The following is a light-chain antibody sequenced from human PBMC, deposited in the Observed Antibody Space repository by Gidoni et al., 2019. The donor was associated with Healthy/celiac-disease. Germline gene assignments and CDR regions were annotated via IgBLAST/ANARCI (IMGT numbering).Light chain of an antibody. CDR2: AAS. CDR1: QSISSY. V-gene: IGKV1-39*01. J-gene: IGKJ5*01. CDR3: QQSYSTPLT. Sequence: DIQLTHAPSSLSASVGDRVTITCRASQSISSYLNWYQQKPGKAPKLLIYAASSLQSGVPSRFSGSGSGTDFTLTISSLQPEDFATYYCQQSYSTPLTFGQETRVEIK.